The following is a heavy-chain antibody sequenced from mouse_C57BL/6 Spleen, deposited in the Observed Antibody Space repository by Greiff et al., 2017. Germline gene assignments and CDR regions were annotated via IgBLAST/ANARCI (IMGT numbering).Heavy chain of an antibody. CDR1: GFTFSSYA. CDR3: ARGHYYGSSYKAFDD. Sequence: EVMLVESGGGLVKPGGSLKLSCAASGFTFSSYAMSWVRQTPEKRLEWVATISDGGSYTYYPDNVKGRFTISRDNAKNNLYLQMSHLKSEDTAMYYCARGHYYGSSYKAFDDWGQGTTLTVSS. V-gene: IGHV5-4*03. CDR2: ISDGGSYT. D-gene: IGHD1-1*01. J-gene: IGHJ2*01.